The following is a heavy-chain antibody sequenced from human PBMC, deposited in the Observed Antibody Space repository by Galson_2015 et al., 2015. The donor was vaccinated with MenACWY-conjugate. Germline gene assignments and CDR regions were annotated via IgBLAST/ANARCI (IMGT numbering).Heavy chain of an antibody. V-gene: IGHV3-74*01. CDR2: IKADGSFS. CDR3: ARYINCSFAS. D-gene: IGHD1-1*01. CDR1: GFTFNNYW. J-gene: IGHJ1*01. Sequence: SLRLSCAASGFTFNNYWMHWVRQPPGKGLEWISYIKADGSFSNYADSVKGRFTISTDNAKNMVYLQMDGLGDEDTAVYFCARYINCSFASCGQASLVTVSS.